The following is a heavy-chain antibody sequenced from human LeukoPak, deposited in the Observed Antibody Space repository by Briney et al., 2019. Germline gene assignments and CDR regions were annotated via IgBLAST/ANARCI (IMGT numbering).Heavy chain of an antibody. CDR3: AREGADFWSGYYFDY. Sequence: SVKVSCKASGGTFSSYAISWVRQAPGQGLEWMGVNIPIFGTADYAQKFQGRVTITTDESTSTAYMELSSLRSEDTAVYYCAREGADFWSGYYFDYWGQGTLVTVSS. CDR2: NIPIFGTA. CDR1: GGTFSSYA. V-gene: IGHV1-69*05. J-gene: IGHJ4*02. D-gene: IGHD3-3*01.